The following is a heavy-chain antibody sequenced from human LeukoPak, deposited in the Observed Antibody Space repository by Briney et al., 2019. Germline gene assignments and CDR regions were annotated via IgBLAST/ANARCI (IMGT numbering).Heavy chain of an antibody. J-gene: IGHJ4*02. CDR3: AKGLTMVLRYFDWLVDY. CDR2: ISSSRSTT. V-gene: IGHV3-48*01. D-gene: IGHD3-9*01. CDR1: GFTFSRYS. Sequence: GGSLRLSCAASGFTFSRYSMTWVRQAPGKGLEWISFISSSRSTTYYADSVKGRFTISRDNSKNTLYLQMNSLRAEDTAVYYCAKGLTMVLRYFDWLVDYWGQGTLVTVSS.